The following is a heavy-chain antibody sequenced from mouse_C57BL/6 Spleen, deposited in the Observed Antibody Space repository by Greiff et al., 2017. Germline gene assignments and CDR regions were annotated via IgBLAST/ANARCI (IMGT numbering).Heavy chain of an antibody. CDR1: GFTFSSYG. CDR2: ISSGGSYT. D-gene: IGHD1-1*01. CDR3: ARPGSSHWYFDV. Sequence: EVKLVESGGDLVKPGGSLKLSCAASGFTFSSYGMSWVRQTPDKRLEWVATISSGGSYTYYPDSVKGRFTISRDNAKNTLYLQMSSLKSEDTAMYYCARPGSSHWYFDVWGTGTTVTVSS. V-gene: IGHV5-6*01. J-gene: IGHJ1*03.